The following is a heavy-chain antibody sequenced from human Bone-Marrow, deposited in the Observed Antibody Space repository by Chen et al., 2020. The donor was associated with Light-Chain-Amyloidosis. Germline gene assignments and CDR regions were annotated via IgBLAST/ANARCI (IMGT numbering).Heavy chain of an antibody. CDR1: GGSISSSSYY. CDR2: IYYSGST. Sequence: QLQLQESGPGLVKPSETLSLTCTVSGGSISSSSYYWVWIRQPPGKGLEWIGSIYYSGSTYYNPSLKSRVIISVVTSKNQFSLKLSSVTAADTAVYYCARRRAGRFDPWGQGTLVTVSS. CDR3: ARRRAGRFDP. J-gene: IGHJ5*02. V-gene: IGHV4-39*01.